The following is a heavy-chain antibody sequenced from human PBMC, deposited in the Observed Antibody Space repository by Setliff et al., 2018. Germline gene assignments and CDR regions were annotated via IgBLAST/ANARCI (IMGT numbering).Heavy chain of an antibody. D-gene: IGHD3-22*01. J-gene: IGHJ4*02. CDR1: GFTFSSYA. V-gene: IGHV3-23*01. Sequence: GGSLRLSCAASGFTFSSYAMSWVRQAPGKGLEWVSAISGSGGSTYYADSVKGRFTISRDNSKNTLYLQMNSLRAEDTAVYYCAKDPNYYDSSGYPGYFDYWGQGTLVTVS. CDR3: AKDPNYYDSSGYPGYFDY. CDR2: ISGSGGST.